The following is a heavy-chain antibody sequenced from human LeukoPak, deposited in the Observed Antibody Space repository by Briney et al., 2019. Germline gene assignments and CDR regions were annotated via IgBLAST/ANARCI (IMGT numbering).Heavy chain of an antibody. Sequence: GGSLRLSCAASGFTFSSSGMHWVRQAPGKGLEWVAFIRYDGNNKFYADSVKGRFSISRDNSKNTLYLQMNSLRAEDTAVYYCARDRYSMSSAFDYWGQGTLVTVSS. V-gene: IGHV3-30*02. CDR1: GFTFSSSG. CDR2: IRYDGNNK. J-gene: IGHJ4*02. CDR3: ARDRYSMSSAFDY. D-gene: IGHD6-6*01.